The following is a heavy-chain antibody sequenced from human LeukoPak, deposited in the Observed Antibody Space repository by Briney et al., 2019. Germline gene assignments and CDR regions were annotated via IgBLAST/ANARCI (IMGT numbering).Heavy chain of an antibody. J-gene: IGHJ4*02. V-gene: IGHV3-74*01. CDR2: INNDGSTT. Sequence: GGSLRLSCAASGFTFSKFWMHWVRQAPGKGLVWVSRINNDGSTTTYADSVKGRFTISRDNAKNTLYLQMNSLRAEDTAVYYCARYDGDYRYSDYWGQGTLVTVSS. CDR1: GFTFSKFW. D-gene: IGHD3-3*01. CDR3: ARYDGDYRYSDY.